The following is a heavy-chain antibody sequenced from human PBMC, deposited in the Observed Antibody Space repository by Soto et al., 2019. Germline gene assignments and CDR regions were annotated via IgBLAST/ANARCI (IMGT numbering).Heavy chain of an antibody. D-gene: IGHD2-2*01. CDR2: ISYDGSNK. J-gene: IGHJ6*02. V-gene: IGHV3-30*18. Sequence: TGGSLRLSCAASGFTFSSYGMHWVRQAPGKGLEWVAVISYDGSNKYYADSVKGRFTISRDNSKNTLYLQMNSLRAEDTAVYYCAKGQHCSSTSCYFYYYGMDVWGQGTTVTVSS. CDR1: GFTFSSYG. CDR3: AKGQHCSSTSCYFYYYGMDV.